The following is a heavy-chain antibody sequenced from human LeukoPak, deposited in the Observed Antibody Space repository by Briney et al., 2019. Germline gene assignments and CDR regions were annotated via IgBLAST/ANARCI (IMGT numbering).Heavy chain of an antibody. D-gene: IGHD4-23*01. Sequence: GGSLRLSCAASGFTFSSYNMIWVRQPPGKGLEWISYINSGSSTIYYADSVEGRFTISRDSAKNSLYLRMNSLRDEDTAVYYCARVAAGYSVNYFDYWGQGILVTVSS. V-gene: IGHV3-48*02. CDR1: GFTFSSYN. CDR3: ARVAAGYSVNYFDY. J-gene: IGHJ4*02. CDR2: INSGSSTI.